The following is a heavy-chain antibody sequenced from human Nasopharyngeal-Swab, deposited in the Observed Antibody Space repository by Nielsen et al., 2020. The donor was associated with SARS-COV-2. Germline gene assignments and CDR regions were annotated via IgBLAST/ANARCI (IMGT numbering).Heavy chain of an antibody. CDR3: ARDGGDYYDSSGYYPPFDY. Sequence: VRQMPGKGLEWVSYISSSGSTIYYADSVKGRFTISRDNAKNSPYLQMNSLRAEDTAVYYCARDGGDYYDSSGYYPPFDYWGQGTLVTVSS. V-gene: IGHV3-48*03. J-gene: IGHJ4*02. CDR2: ISSSGSTI. D-gene: IGHD3-22*01.